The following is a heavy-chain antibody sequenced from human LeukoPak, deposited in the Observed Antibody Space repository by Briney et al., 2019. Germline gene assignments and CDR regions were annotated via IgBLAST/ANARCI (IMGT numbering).Heavy chain of an antibody. D-gene: IGHD6-6*01. Sequence: PGGSLRLSCAASGFTFSSYSMNWVRQAPGKGLEWVSYISSSSSTIYYADSVKGRFTISRDNAKNSLYLQMNSLRGEDTAVYYCARDPGLIAARPEAFDIWGQGTMVTVSS. J-gene: IGHJ3*02. CDR2: ISSSSSTI. CDR1: GFTFSSYS. CDR3: ARDPGLIAARPEAFDI. V-gene: IGHV3-48*01.